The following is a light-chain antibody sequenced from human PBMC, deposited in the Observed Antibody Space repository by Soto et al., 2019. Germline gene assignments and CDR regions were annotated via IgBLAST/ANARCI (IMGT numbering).Light chain of an antibody. CDR2: GTS. J-gene: IGKJ1*01. CDR3: QQYESPWT. CDR1: QSVNSNY. Sequence: ELVLTQSPGTLSLSPGERATLSCRASQSVNSNYLAWYQQKRGQAPRLLIYGTSNRATGIPDRFSGSGSGTDFTLTISGLEPEDFAVYYCQQYESPWTFGQGTKLESK. V-gene: IGKV3-20*01.